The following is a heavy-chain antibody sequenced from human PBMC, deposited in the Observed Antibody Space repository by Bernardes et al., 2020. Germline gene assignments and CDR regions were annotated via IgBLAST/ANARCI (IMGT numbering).Heavy chain of an antibody. D-gene: IGHD2-21*02. CDR2: ISYDGSDK. CDR3: ARDKGLGDFGALDV. Sequence: GGSLGRSCAASGSTFSTYAMHWVRQAPGQGLEWVAIISYDGSDKYYADSVKGRFTISRDNSKNTLYLQMNSLRTEDTAVYYCARDKGLGDFGALDVWGQGTLVTVFS. CDR1: GSTFSTYA. V-gene: IGHV3-30*04. J-gene: IGHJ3*01.